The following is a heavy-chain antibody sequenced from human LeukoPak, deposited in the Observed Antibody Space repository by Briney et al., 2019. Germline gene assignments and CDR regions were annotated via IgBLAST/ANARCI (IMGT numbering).Heavy chain of an antibody. Sequence: ASVKVSCKASGYTFTSYDINWVRQATGQGLEWMGWMNPNSGNTGYAQKFQGRVTMTRNTSISTAYMELSSLRSEDTAVYYCARDRYWDRITIFGGTTFDYWGQGTLVTVSS. CDR2: MNPNSGNT. D-gene: IGHD3-3*01. J-gene: IGHJ4*02. V-gene: IGHV1-8*01. CDR3: ARDRYWDRITIFGGTTFDY. CDR1: GYTFTSYD.